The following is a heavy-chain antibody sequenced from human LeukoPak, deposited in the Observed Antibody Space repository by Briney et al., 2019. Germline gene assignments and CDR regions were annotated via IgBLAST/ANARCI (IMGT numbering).Heavy chain of an antibody. D-gene: IGHD3-10*01. J-gene: IGHJ4*02. CDR3: ARVLYYGSDLYYFDY. CDR2: INPNSGGT. CDR1: GYTFTGYY. Sequence: ASVKVSCKASGYTFTGYYMHWVRQAPGQGLEWMGWINPNSGGTNYAQKFQGRVTMTRDTSISTAYMELSRLRSDDTAVYYCARVLYYGSDLYYFDYWGQGTLVTVS. V-gene: IGHV1-2*02.